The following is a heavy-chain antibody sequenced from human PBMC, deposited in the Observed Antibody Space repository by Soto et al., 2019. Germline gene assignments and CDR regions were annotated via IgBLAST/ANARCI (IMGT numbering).Heavy chain of an antibody. CDR2: IVVGSGNT. J-gene: IGHJ4*02. V-gene: IGHV1-58*01. Sequence: SVKVSCKASGFTFTSSAVQWVRQARGQRLEWIGWIVVGSGNTNYAQKFQERVTITRDMSTSTAYMELSSLRSEDTAVYYCAAEGAPNTNFDYWGQGTLVTVSS. CDR3: AAEGAPNTNFDY. D-gene: IGHD1-26*01. CDR1: GFTFTSSA.